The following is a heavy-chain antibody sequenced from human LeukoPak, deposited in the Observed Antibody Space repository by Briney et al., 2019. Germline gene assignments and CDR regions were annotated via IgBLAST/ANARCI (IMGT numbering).Heavy chain of an antibody. CDR1: GGSISSGGYS. D-gene: IGHD6-13*01. J-gene: IGHJ4*02. CDR2: IYHSGST. CDR3: ARGVSAAGHLFDY. V-gene: IGHV4-30-2*01. Sequence: PSETLSLTCAVSGGSISSGGYSWSWIRQPPGKGLEWIGYIYHSGSTYYNPSLKSRVTISVDRSKNQFSLKLSSVTAADTAVYYSARGVSAAGHLFDYWGQGTLVTVSS.